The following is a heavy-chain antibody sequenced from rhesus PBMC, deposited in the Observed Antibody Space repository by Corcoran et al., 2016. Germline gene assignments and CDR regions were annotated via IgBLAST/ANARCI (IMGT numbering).Heavy chain of an antibody. D-gene: IGHD2-39*01. V-gene: IGHV4S10*01. CDR2: IYGSSTST. Sequence: QVQLQASGPGVVKPSETLSLTCAVSVCSISDSYRWIWIRHPPGKGLELFGYIYGSSTSTNYTPSLKSRVTSSKDTSKNQFSLKLSSVTAADTAVYYCARSPSIAVDYWGQGVLVTVSS. CDR3: ARSPSIAVDY. J-gene: IGHJ4*01. CDR1: VCSISDSYR.